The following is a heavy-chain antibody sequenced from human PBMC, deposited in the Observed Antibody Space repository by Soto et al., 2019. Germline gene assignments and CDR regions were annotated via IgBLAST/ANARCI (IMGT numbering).Heavy chain of an antibody. CDR1: GFTFSSYA. D-gene: IGHD4-17*01. V-gene: IGHV3-48*01. CDR2: ISASSSTL. Sequence: DVQLVESGGGLVQPGGSLRLSCAASGFTFSSYAMNWVRQAPGKGLEWVFFISASSSTLYYADSVKGRFTISRDNTKNSLFLEMNSLRAEDTAFYYCARASLMTTIFDYWGQGAQVTVS. J-gene: IGHJ4*02. CDR3: ARASLMTTIFDY.